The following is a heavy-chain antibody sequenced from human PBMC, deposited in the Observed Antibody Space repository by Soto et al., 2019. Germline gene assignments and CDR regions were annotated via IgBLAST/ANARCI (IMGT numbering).Heavy chain of an antibody. J-gene: IGHJ6*02. D-gene: IGHD3-10*01. CDR3: ARGVEAIEPVRDDMDV. CDR1: GGSISSGGYY. V-gene: IGHV4-31*03. Sequence: QVQLQESGPGLVKPSQTLSLTCTVSGGSISSGGYYWSWIRQHPGKGLEWIGYIYYSGSTYYNPSLKSRVTISVDTSKNQFSLKLSSVTAADTAVYYCARGVEAIEPVRDDMDVWGQGTTVTVSS. CDR2: IYYSGST.